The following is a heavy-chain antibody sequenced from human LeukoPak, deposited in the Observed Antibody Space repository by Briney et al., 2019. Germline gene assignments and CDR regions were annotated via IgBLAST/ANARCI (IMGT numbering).Heavy chain of an antibody. V-gene: IGHV3-11*04. Sequence: GGSLRLSCAASGFTFSDYSMSWIRQAPGKGLEWVSYISSSGGTIYYADSVKGRFIISRDNAKNSLYLQMNSLRAEDTAVYYCARALGTVAAYIHQHWDQGTLVTVSS. CDR3: ARALGTVAAYIHQH. CDR2: ISSSGGTI. CDR1: GFTFSDYS. D-gene: IGHD6-19*01. J-gene: IGHJ1*01.